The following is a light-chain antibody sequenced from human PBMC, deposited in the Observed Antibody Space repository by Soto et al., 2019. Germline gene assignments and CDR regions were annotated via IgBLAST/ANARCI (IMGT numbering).Light chain of an antibody. CDR1: QDIKKY. CDR2: DAS. Sequence: DIQMTQSPSSLSASVGDRVTITCQASQDIKKYLNWYQQKPGEATKILNSDASNLETGAPSRFSGSGSRTDFSFTISSLQPEDIATYYCQQYDNPPGVFTFGPGTKVDVK. CDR3: QQYDNPPGVFT. J-gene: IGKJ3*01. V-gene: IGKV1-33*01.